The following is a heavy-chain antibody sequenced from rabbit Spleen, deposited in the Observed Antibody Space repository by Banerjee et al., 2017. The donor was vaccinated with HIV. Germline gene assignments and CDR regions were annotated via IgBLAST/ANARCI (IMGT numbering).Heavy chain of an antibody. CDR2: IDSGSSGFT. CDR3: ARDTSSSFSSYGMDL. D-gene: IGHD1-1*01. CDR1: GFSFSDRDV. Sequence: EQLEESGGGLVKPGASLTLTCKASGFSFSDRDVMCWVRQAPGKGLEWIACIDSGSSGFTYFANWAKGRFTIPKTASTTVNLHMTSLTAADTATYFCARDTSSSFSSYGMDLWGQGTLVTVS. J-gene: IGHJ6*01. V-gene: IGHV1S45*01.